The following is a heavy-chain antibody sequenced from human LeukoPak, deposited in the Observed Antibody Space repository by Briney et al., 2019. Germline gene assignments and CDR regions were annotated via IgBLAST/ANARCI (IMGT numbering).Heavy chain of an antibody. CDR1: GFTFSSYG. J-gene: IGHJ4*02. CDR2: ISYDGSNN. Sequence: PGGSLRLSCAASGFTFSSYGMHWVRQAPGKGLEWEAVISYDGSNNYYADSVNGRFTISRHNSKNTLYLQMKNPRAEETTVYYCAKSHPSDYWGQGTLVTVSS. CDR3: AKSHPSDY. V-gene: IGHV3-30*18.